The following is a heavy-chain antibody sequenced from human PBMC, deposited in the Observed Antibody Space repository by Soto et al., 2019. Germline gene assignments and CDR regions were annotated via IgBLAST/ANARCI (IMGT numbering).Heavy chain of an antibody. D-gene: IGHD6-19*01. Sequence: GGSLRLSCAASGFTFSSYGMHWVRQAPGKGLEWVAVISYDGSNKYYADSVKGRFTISRDNSKNTLYLQMNSLRAEDTAVYYCAKDFSVAGQEGFDYWGQGTLVTVSS. CDR3: AKDFSVAGQEGFDY. J-gene: IGHJ4*02. V-gene: IGHV3-30*18. CDR2: ISYDGSNK. CDR1: GFTFSSYG.